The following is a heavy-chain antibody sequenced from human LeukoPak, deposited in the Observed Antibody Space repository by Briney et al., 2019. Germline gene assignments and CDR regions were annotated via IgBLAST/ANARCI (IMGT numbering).Heavy chain of an antibody. Sequence: GGSLRLSCAASGFTFSSYWMSWVRQAPGKGLEWVSAISGSGGSTYYADSVKGRFTISRDNSKNTLYLQMNSLRAEDTAVYYCAKDRRWMEAFDIWGQGTIVTVSS. V-gene: IGHV3-23*01. CDR2: ISGSGGST. CDR3: AKDRRWMEAFDI. D-gene: IGHD5-12*01. J-gene: IGHJ3*02. CDR1: GFTFSSYW.